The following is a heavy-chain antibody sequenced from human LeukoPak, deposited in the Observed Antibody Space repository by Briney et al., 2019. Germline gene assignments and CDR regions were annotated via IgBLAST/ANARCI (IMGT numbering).Heavy chain of an antibody. CDR2: ISIYHGNT. D-gene: IGHD2-2*01. Sequence: ASVKVSCKASGYTFKTYGISWVRQAPGEGLEWMGWISIYHGNTHYAQRFQGRVTLTTDTSTSTAYMELMTLRSDDTGVYYCAREIIPAALTGAYGMDVWAKGPRSPSP. J-gene: IGHJ6*02. CDR1: GYTFKTYG. CDR3: AREIIPAALTGAYGMDV. V-gene: IGHV1-18*01.